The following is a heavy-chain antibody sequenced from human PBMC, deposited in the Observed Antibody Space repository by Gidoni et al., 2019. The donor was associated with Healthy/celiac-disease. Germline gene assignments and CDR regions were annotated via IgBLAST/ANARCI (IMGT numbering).Heavy chain of an antibody. Sequence: SHTGSTYYNPSLKSRVTISVDRSKNQFSLKLSSVTAADTAVYYCARATGTTNNWFDPWGQGTLVTVSS. CDR3: ARATGTTNNWFDP. J-gene: IGHJ5*02. V-gene: IGHV4-30-2*01. D-gene: IGHD1-7*01. CDR2: SHTGST.